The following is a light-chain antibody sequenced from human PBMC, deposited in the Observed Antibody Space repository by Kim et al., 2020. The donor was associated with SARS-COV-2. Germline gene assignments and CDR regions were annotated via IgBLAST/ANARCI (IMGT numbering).Light chain of an antibody. V-gene: IGLV2-14*04. Sequence: SITISCTGTSSDVGVYDYVSWYQQHPGNAPKLMIYDVSKRPSGVSNRFSGSKSGNTASLTISGLQAEDEADYYCSSYTSSSTFVVFGGGTQLTVL. CDR1: SSDVGVYDY. J-gene: IGLJ2*01. CDR3: SSYTSSSTFVV. CDR2: DVS.